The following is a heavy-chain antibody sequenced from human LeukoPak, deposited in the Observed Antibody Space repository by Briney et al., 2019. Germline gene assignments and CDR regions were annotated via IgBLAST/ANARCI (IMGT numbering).Heavy chain of an antibody. CDR3: ARAIGGQQLVLDYFDY. CDR2: IKQDGSEK. Sequence: QPGGSLRLSCAASGFTFSSYWMSWVRQAPGKGLEWVANIKQDGSEKYYVDSGKGRFTISRDNAKNSLYLKMNSLRAEDTAVYYCARAIGGQQLVLDYFDYWGQGTLVTVSS. CDR1: GFTFSSYW. D-gene: IGHD6-13*01. V-gene: IGHV3-7*01. J-gene: IGHJ4*02.